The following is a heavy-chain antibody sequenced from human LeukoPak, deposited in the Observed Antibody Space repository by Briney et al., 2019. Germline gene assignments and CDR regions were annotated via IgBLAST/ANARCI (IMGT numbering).Heavy chain of an antibody. CDR1: GYIFTSYS. CDR2: INTYNGNT. CDR3: ARDLVHHRLLATAYNWFDP. V-gene: IGHV1-18*01. J-gene: IGHJ5*02. D-gene: IGHD3-16*01. Sequence: ASMKVSCKASGYIFTSYSISWVRQAPGQGLEWMGWINTYNGNTKYAQKAQGRVTMTTDTSTSTAYMEVRSLRSDDTAVYYCARDLVHHRLLATAYNWFDPWGQGTLVTVSS.